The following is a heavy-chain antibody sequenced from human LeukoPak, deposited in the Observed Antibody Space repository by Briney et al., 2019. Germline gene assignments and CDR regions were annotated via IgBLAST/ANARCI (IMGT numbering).Heavy chain of an antibody. V-gene: IGHV3-49*04. CDR2: IRSKAYGGTT. CDR1: GFTFGDYA. CDR3: TRSVPRYCSSTSCRYFDY. J-gene: IGHJ4*02. D-gene: IGHD2-2*01. Sequence: GGSLRLSCTASGFTFGDYAMSWVRQAPGKGLEWVGFIRSKAYGGTTEYAASVEGRFTISRDDPKSIAYLQMNSLKTEDTAVYYCTRSVPRYCSSTSCRYFDYWGQGTLVTVSS.